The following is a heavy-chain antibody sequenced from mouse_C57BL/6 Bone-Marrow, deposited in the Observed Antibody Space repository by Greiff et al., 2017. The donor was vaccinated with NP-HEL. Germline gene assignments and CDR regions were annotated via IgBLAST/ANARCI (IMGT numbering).Heavy chain of an antibody. D-gene: IGHD2-1*01. CDR1: GFTFSSYA. CDR2: ISDGGSYT. J-gene: IGHJ3*01. V-gene: IGHV5-4*01. CDR3: ARDRESYYGNPWFAY. Sequence: EVKLQESGGGLVKPGGSLKLSCAASGFTFSSYAMSWVRQTPEKRLEWVATISDGGSYTYYPDNVKGRFTISSDNAKNNLYLQMSHLKSEDTAMYYCARDRESYYGNPWFAYWGQGTLVTVSA.